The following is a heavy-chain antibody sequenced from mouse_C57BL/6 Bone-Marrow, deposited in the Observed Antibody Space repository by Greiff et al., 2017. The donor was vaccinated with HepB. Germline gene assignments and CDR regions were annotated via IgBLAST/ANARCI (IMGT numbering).Heavy chain of an antibody. J-gene: IGHJ2*01. V-gene: IGHV1-54*01. CDR2: INPGSGGT. CDR1: GYAFTNYL. Sequence: VQLQQSGAELVRPGTSVKVSKASGYAFTNYLIEWVKQRPGQGLEWIGVINPGSGGTNYNEKFKGKATLTADKSSSTAYMQLSSLTSEDSAVYFCARVDDYDVDDWGQGTTLTVSS. D-gene: IGHD2-4*01. CDR3: ARVDDYDVDD.